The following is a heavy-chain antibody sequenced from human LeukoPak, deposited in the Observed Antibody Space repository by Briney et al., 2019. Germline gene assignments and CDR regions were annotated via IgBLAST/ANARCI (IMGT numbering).Heavy chain of an antibody. Sequence: PSETLSLTCAVSGGSISSGGYSWSWIRQPPGKGLEWIGYIYHSGSTYYNPSLKSRVTISVDRSKNQFSLKLSSVTAADVAVYYCASQSEYSSSSDYWGQGTVVTVSS. J-gene: IGHJ4*02. CDR3: ASQSEYSSSSDY. CDR2: IYHSGST. D-gene: IGHD6-6*01. CDR1: GGSISSGGYS. V-gene: IGHV4-30-2*01.